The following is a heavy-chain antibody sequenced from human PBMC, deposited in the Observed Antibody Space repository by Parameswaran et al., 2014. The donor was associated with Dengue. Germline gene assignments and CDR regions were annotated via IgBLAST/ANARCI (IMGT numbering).Heavy chain of an antibody. CDR2: ISSSGSTI. V-gene: IGHV3-11*01. J-gene: IGHJ6*02. Sequence: VRQMPGKGLEWVSYISSSGSTIYYADSVKGRFTISRDNAKNSLYLQMNSLRAEDTAVYYCASEVSSSSRFSSYYYGMDVWGQGTTVTVSS. CDR3: ASEVSSSSRFSSYYYGMDV. D-gene: IGHD6-6*01.